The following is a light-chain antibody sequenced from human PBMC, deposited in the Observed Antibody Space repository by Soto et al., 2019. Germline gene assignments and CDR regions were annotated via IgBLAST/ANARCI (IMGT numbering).Light chain of an antibody. Sequence: DIQMTQSPSSLSASVGDRVTITCRASQSISSYLNWYQQKPGKAPKLLIYAASSLQSGVPSRFSGSGSVTDFTLTISSLQPEEFAPYYCQQSYSTLPLTFGGGTKVEIK. CDR3: QQSYSTLPLT. V-gene: IGKV1-39*01. CDR2: AAS. CDR1: QSISSY. J-gene: IGKJ4*02.